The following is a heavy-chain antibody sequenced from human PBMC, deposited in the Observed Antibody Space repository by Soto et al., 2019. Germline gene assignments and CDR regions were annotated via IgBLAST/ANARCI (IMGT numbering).Heavy chain of an antibody. CDR2: IIPSPART. V-gene: IGHV1-69*08. CDR3: ARVQVGASSFDY. CDR1: GGTFSNSP. D-gene: IGHD1-26*01. Sequence: QVQLVQSGAELRKPGSAVKLSCKASGGTFSNSPISWVRQIPGQGPEWMGRIIPSPARTIYSRKFRGRVPLTADKSTQTVYMTLSILTTEDSGVYYCARVQVGASSFDYWGQGTRVTVSS. J-gene: IGHJ4*02.